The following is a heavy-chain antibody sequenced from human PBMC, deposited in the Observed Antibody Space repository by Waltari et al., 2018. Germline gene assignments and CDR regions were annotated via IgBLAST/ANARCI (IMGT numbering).Heavy chain of an antibody. V-gene: IGHV3-23*01. J-gene: IGHJ4*02. D-gene: IGHD2-21*02. CDR3: ARDECTGGDCYSHFHY. CDR2: IINNGDSS. Sequence: EVHLLESGGGLIRPGGSLRPSCAASGFAFRTYATSGVRQAPGKGLEWVSGIINNGDSSFSADSVKGRFTISRDNSKNTLYLQMENLRGEDTAVYYCARDECTGGDCYSHFHYWGQGTLVTVSS. CDR1: GFAFRTYA.